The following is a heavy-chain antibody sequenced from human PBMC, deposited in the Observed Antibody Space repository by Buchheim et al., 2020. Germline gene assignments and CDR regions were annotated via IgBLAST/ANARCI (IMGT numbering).Heavy chain of an antibody. CDR1: GGSISSSNW. CDR3: ARVSLVTPIEYWFDP. D-gene: IGHD3-9*01. V-gene: IGHV4-4*02. CDR2: IYHSGST. J-gene: IGHJ5*02. Sequence: QVQPQESGPGLVKPSGILSLTCAVSGGSISSSNWWSWVRQPPGKGLEWIGEIYHSGSTHYNPSLNSRVTISVDKSQNQFSLKLSSVTAADTAVYYCARVSLVTPIEYWFDPWGQGTL.